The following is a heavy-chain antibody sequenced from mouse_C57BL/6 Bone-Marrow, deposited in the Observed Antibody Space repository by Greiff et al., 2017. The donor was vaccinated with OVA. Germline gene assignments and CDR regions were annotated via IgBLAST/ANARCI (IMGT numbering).Heavy chain of an antibody. Sequence: EVKLVESGGGLVKPGGSLKLSCAASGFTFSSYAMSWVRQTPEKRLEWVATISDGGSYTYYPDNVKGRFTISRDNAKNNLYLQMSHLKSEDTAMYYCARDSDQSSWFAYWGQGTLVTVSA. J-gene: IGHJ3*01. CDR3: ARDSDQSSWFAY. V-gene: IGHV5-4*01. D-gene: IGHD2-13*01. CDR2: ISDGGSYT. CDR1: GFTFSSYA.